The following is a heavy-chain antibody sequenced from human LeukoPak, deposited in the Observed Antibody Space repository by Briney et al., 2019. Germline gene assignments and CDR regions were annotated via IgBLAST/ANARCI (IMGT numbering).Heavy chain of an antibody. D-gene: IGHD2-2*01. CDR3: AKGEGYCSSTSCYYGYYYMDV. Sequence: PGGSLRLSCAASGFTFSTYGINWVRQAPGKGLEWVSGISGSGGSTYYADSVKGRFTISRDNSKNTLYLQMNSLRAEDTAVYYCAKGEGYCSSTSCYYGYYYMDVWGKGTTVTVSS. CDR1: GFTFSTYG. J-gene: IGHJ6*03. CDR2: ISGSGGST. V-gene: IGHV3-23*01.